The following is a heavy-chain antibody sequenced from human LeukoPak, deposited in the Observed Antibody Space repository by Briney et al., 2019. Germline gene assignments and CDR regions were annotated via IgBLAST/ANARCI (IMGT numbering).Heavy chain of an antibody. J-gene: IGHJ5*02. Sequence: SGTLSLTCAVSGGSISSSNWWSWVRQPPGKGLEWIGEIYHSGSTNYNPSLKSRVTISVDKSKNQFSLKLSSVTAADTAVYYCARDHGVRGVISFQSWFDPWGQGTLVTVSS. CDR3: ARDHGVRGVISFQSWFDP. CDR1: GGSISSSNW. D-gene: IGHD3-10*01. CDR2: IYHSGST. V-gene: IGHV4-4*02.